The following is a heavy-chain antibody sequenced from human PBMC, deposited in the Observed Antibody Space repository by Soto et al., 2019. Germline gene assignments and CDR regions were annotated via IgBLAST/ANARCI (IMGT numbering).Heavy chain of an antibody. CDR3: ARSTLVVLNYFES. CDR1: GGTFRNYP. Sequence: QVQLVQSGTAVKKPGSSVKVSCKASGGTFRNYPIKWVRQAPGQGLEWMGSIFPLTDIPDYAQNFQARLTISADKSTSTAYMELSGLTSDDTDMYFCARSTLVVLNYFESWGQGTLVTVSS. V-gene: IGHV1-69*02. J-gene: IGHJ4*02. CDR2: IFPLTDIP. D-gene: IGHD1-1*01.